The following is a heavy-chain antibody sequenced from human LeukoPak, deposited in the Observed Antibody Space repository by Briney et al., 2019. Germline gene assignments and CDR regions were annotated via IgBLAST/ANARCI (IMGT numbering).Heavy chain of an antibody. J-gene: IGHJ4*02. CDR2: IRDSGGSK. Sequence: GRSLRLSCAASGFTFSTYGMSWVRLAPGKGLDWVSGIRDSGGSKYYADSVKGRFNISRDNSKNTLYLQMNSLRAEDTAVYYCARRPGSWFYFDYWGQGILVTVSS. D-gene: IGHD6-13*01. CDR3: ARRPGSWFYFDY. CDR1: GFTFSTYG. V-gene: IGHV3-23*01.